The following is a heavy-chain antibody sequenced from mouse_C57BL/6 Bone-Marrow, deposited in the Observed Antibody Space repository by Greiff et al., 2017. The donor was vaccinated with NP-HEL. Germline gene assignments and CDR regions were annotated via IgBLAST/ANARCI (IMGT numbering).Heavy chain of an antibody. CDR1: GYSFTDYN. CDR3: ARGGYYGDMDY. V-gene: IGHV1-39*01. J-gene: IGHJ4*01. CDR2: INSKYGTT. Sequence: VQLLQSGPDLVKPGASVKISCKASGYSFTDYNMNWVKQSPGKSLEWIGEINSKYGTTSYNQKFKGKATLTVDQSSSTAYMQLNSLTTEDYSVDYCARGGYYGDMDYWGQGTSVTVSS. D-gene: IGHD1-1*01.